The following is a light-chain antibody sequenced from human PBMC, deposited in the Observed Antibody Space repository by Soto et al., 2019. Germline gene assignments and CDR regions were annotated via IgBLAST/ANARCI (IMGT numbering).Light chain of an antibody. Sequence: EIELTQSPGTLSLSPGESATLSCRASQSFSTNYVAWYQHKAGQAPRLLIYGASTRATGITDRFSGSGSRTDYTLTISRLEPEDFAVYYCQQYASSMVYTFGQGTKLEVK. CDR1: QSFSTNY. CDR2: GAS. CDR3: QQYASSMVYT. J-gene: IGKJ2*01. V-gene: IGKV3-20*01.